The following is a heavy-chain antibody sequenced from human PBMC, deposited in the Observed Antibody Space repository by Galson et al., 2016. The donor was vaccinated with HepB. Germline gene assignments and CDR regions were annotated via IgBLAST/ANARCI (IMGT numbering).Heavy chain of an antibody. CDR2: LSSGGRNE. D-gene: IGHD1-1*01. J-gene: IGHJ1*01. CDR3: ASTYGGLERHEH. Sequence: SLRLSCAVSGFSLSRYDIDWVRQAPGKGLEWVASLSSGGRNEEYADSVKGRFTISRDNFKSTMYLQMNSLRIEDTAVYYCASTYGGLERHEHWGQGALVTVSS. CDR1: GFSLSRYD. V-gene: IGHV3-30*04.